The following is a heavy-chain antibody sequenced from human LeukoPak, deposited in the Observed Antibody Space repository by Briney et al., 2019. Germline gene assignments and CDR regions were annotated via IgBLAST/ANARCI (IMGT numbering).Heavy chain of an antibody. D-gene: IGHD1-26*01. Sequence: SETLSLTCTVSGGSISSYYWSWIRQPPGKGLEWIGHIYYIGSTNYNPSLKSRVTISVDTSKNQFSLKLSSVTAADTAAYYCARRPLWEGFDVWGQGTMVTVSS. CDR2: IYYIGST. CDR3: ARRPLWEGFDV. CDR1: GGSISSYY. V-gene: IGHV4-59*08. J-gene: IGHJ3*01.